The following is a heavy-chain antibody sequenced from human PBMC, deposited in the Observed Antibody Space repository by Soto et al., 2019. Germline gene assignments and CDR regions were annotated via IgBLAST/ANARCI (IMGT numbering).Heavy chain of an antibody. CDR3: ARGSGRIVPASLWRPVKEATSGWFDP. D-gene: IGHD5-12*01. CDR1: GGSISSYS. J-gene: IGHJ5*02. Sequence: SETLSLTCTVSGGSISSYSWSWIRQPPGKGLEWIGYTLYSGNTNYNPSLKSRVTMSVDTSKTQFSLQLTSVTPADTAVYYCARGSGRIVPASLWRPVKEATSGWFDPWGQGTLVTVSS. CDR2: TLYSGNT. V-gene: IGHV4-59*01.